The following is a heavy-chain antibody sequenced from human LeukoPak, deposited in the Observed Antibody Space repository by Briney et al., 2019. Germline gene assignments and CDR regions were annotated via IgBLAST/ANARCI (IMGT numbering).Heavy chain of an antibody. CDR1: GFTFSNYA. V-gene: IGHV3-30*04. CDR2: ISFDRSDK. Sequence: GGSLRLSCAASGFTFSNYAMHWVRQAPGKGLEWVAVISFDRSDKYYADSVKGRFTISRDNSKNTLYLQMNSLRAEDTAVYYCAKDAKFAVISYPDYWGQGTLVTVSS. CDR3: AKDAKFAVISYPDY. D-gene: IGHD3-22*01. J-gene: IGHJ4*02.